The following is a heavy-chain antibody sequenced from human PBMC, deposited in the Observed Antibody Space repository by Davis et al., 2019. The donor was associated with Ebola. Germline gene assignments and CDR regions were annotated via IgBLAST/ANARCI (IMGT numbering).Heavy chain of an antibody. CDR1: GGPISSSSYY. J-gene: IGHJ6*02. Sequence: PSETLSLTFPVSGGPISSSSYYWGWIRQPPGKGLEWIGSIYYSGSTYYHPSLKSRVTISVDTSKNQFSLKLSSVTAADTAVYYCARQELHLGELSSYYYYYGMDVWGQGTTVTVSS. V-gene: IGHV4-39*01. CDR3: ARQELHLGELSSYYYYYGMDV. D-gene: IGHD3-16*02. CDR2: IYYSGST.